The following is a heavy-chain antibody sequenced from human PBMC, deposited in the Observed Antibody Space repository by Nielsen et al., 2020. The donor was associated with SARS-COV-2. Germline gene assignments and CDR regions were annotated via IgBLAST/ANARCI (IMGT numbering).Heavy chain of an antibody. CDR2: FSNTGST. CDR1: GGSISSNY. Sequence: SETLSLTCTVSGGSISSNYWSWIRQPPGKGLEGIGYFSNTGSTNYNPSLQSRVTISVDTSKNQFSLKLSSVTAADTAVYYCARDHGYNYAYGHYYYGMDVWGQGTTVTVSS. V-gene: IGHV4-59*01. J-gene: IGHJ6*02. CDR3: ARDHGYNYAYGHYYYGMDV. D-gene: IGHD5-24*01.